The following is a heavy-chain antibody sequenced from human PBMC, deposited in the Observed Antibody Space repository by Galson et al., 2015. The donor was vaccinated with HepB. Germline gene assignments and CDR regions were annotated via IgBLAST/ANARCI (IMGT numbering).Heavy chain of an antibody. V-gene: IGHV1-18*04. Sequence: SVKVSCKASGYTFTSYGISWVRQAPGQGLEWVGWISAYNGNTNYAQKLQGRVTMTTDTSTSTAYMELRSLRSDDTAVYYCARYSGSYSYYYYGMDVWGQGTTVTVSS. CDR1: GYTFTSYG. J-gene: IGHJ6*02. D-gene: IGHD1-26*01. CDR3: ARYSGSYSYYYYGMDV. CDR2: ISAYNGNT.